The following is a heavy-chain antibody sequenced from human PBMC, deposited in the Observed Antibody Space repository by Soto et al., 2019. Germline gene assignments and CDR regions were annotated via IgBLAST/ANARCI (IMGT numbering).Heavy chain of an antibody. CDR3: AGPSYSSSPPTYY. CDR1: GFTFSSYA. V-gene: IGHV3-23*01. D-gene: IGHD6-6*01. J-gene: IGHJ4*02. Sequence: EVQLLESGGGLVQPGGSLRLSCAASGFTFSSYAMSWVRQAPGKGLEWVSAISGSGGSTYYADSVKGRFTISRDNSKNTLYPQMNSLRAEDTGVYYCAGPSYSSSPPTYYWGQGTLVTVSS. CDR2: ISGSGGST.